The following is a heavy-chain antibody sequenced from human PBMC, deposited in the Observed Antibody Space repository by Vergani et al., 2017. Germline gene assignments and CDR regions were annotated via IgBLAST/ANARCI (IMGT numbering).Heavy chain of an antibody. Sequence: QVQLVQSGAEVKKPGASVKVSCKASGYTLTSYYMHWVRQAPGQGLEWMGIINPSGGSTSYAQKFQGRVTMTRDTSTRTVYMELSSLRSEDTAVYYCAREQIAAAGTDYYYGMDVWGQGTTVTVSS. CDR3: AREQIAAAGTDYYYGMDV. D-gene: IGHD6-13*01. CDR2: INPSGGST. V-gene: IGHV1-46*03. J-gene: IGHJ6*02. CDR1: GYTLTSYY.